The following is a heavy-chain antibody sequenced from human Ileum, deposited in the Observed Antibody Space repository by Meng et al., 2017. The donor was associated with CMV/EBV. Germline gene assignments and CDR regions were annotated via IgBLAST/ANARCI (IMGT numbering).Heavy chain of an antibody. J-gene: IGHJ4*02. Sequence: ASVKVSCKASGYTFTDYHMHWMRRAPGRGLEWMAWINPDSGDTTYAHNFQGRVTVTKDTSIGTAYMELSRLRSDDTAVYHCVRGGPLLRPLEWVGPLFDHWGQGTPVTGCS. V-gene: IGHV1-2*02. CDR1: GYTFTDYH. CDR3: VRGGPLLRPLEWVGPLFDH. CDR2: INPDSGDT. D-gene: IGHD3-3*01.